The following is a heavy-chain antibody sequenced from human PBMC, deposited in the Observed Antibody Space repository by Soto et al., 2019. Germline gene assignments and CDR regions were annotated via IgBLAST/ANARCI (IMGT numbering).Heavy chain of an antibody. D-gene: IGHD4-17*01. J-gene: IGHJ4*02. CDR2: IYYSGST. V-gene: IGHV4-31*03. CDR3: AVAMTTLTTYDY. Sequence: QVQLQESGPGLVKPSQSLSLTCTVSGGSFSSGSYCWSWIRQHPGKGLEWIGYIYYSGSTYYNPSLKSRVTMSADMSKNQFSMKLSSVTAADTAVYYCAVAMTTLTTYDYWGQGTLVTVSS. CDR1: GGSFSSGSYC.